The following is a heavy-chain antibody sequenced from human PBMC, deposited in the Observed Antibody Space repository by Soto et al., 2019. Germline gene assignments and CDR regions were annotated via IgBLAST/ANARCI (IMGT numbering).Heavy chain of an antibody. D-gene: IGHD2-2*01. V-gene: IGHV4-39*01. CDR1: GGSISSSSYY. CDR2: IYYSGST. J-gene: IGHJ6*02. Sequence: NPSETLSLTCTVSGGSISSSSYYWGWIRQPPGKGLEWIGSIYYSGSTYYNPSLKSRVTISVDTSKNQFSLKLSSVTAADTAVYYCATSGDIVLVPAAIVFYYGMDVWGQGTTVT. CDR3: ATSGDIVLVPAAIVFYYGMDV.